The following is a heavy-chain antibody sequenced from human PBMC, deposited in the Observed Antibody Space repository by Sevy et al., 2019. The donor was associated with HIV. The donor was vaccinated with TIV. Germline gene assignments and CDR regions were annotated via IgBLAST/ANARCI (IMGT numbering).Heavy chain of an antibody. CDR2: IHGGDDTT. CDR1: GFGLNGNA. D-gene: IGHD3-3*01. CDR3: AKDILGWALDY. J-gene: IGHJ4*01. Sequence: GGSLRLSCAASGFGLNGNAMSWVRQAPGKGLEWVAAIHGGDDTTHYGDSVKGRFTISRDSFKNILYLQMDSLRVEDTAVYYCAKDILGWALDYWGHGTLVTVSS. V-gene: IGHV3-23*01.